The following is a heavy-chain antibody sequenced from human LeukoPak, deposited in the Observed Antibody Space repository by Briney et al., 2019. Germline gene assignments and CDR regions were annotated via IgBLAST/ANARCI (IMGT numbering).Heavy chain of an antibody. CDR1: GFTFSSYS. J-gene: IGHJ4*02. D-gene: IGHD3-16*02. V-gene: IGHV3-21*01. CDR2: ISSSSSYI. Sequence: GGSLRLSCAASGFTFSSYSMNWVRQAPGKGLEWVSSISSSSSYIYYADSVKGRFTISRDNAKNSLYPQMNSLRAEDTAVYYCARSMITFGGVIVPYYFDYWGQGTLVTVSS. CDR3: ARSMITFGGVIVPYYFDY.